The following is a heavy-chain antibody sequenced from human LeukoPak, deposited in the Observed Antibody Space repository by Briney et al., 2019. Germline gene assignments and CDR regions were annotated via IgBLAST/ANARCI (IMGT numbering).Heavy chain of an antibody. D-gene: IGHD3-22*01. CDR1: GGSISSGSYY. V-gene: IGHV4-61*02. CDR2: IYTSGST. J-gene: IGHJ4*02. CDR3: ARHSTMIESRDYFDY. Sequence: SQTLSLTCTVSGGSISSGSYYWSWIRQPAGKGLEWIGRIYTSGSTNYNPSLKSRVTISVDTSKNQFSLKLSSVTAADTAVYYCARHSTMIESRDYFDYWGQGTLVTVSS.